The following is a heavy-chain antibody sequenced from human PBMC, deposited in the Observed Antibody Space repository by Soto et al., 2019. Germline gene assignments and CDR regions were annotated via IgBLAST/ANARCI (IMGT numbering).Heavy chain of an antibody. CDR3: ARDNSYCTNGVCYTDYYYGMDV. D-gene: IGHD2-8*01. Sequence: QVQLVQSGAEVKKPGSSVKVSCKASGGTFSSYAISWVRQAPGQGLEWMGGIIPIFGTANYAQKFQGRVTITAAKSTSTAYMELSSLRSEDTAVYYCARDNSYCTNGVCYTDYYYGMDVWGQGTTVTVSS. CDR1: GGTFSSYA. V-gene: IGHV1-69*06. J-gene: IGHJ6*02. CDR2: IIPIFGTA.